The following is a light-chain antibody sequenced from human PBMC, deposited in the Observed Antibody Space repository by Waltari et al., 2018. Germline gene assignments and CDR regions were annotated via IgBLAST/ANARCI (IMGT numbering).Light chain of an antibody. CDR2: KDN. J-gene: IGLJ2*01. V-gene: IGLV1-44*01. Sequence: QSVLIQPPSASGTPGQRVTIPCSGGNSNIAINTVNWYQQLPGTAPKLVIHKDNERPSGVPDRFSGSRSATSASLAISGLQSDDEADYYCAVWDDNLDGPIFGGGTKLTVL. CDR3: AVWDDNLDGPI. CDR1: NSNIAINT.